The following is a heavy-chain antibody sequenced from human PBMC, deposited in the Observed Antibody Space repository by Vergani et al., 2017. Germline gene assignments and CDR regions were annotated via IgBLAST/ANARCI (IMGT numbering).Heavy chain of an antibody. D-gene: IGHD5-12*01. CDR2: INDIGTT. V-gene: IGHV4-34*01. CDR1: GGSFSVYY. CDR3: ARFRGPYIVGTAFDH. J-gene: IGHJ4*02. Sequence: QVQLQQWGAGLLKPSETLSLTCGVHGGSFSVYYWSWIRQSPGKGLEWIGAINDIGTTNYNPSLKSRVTISVDTSKTQFSLRLNSVTAADTAVYYCARFRGPYIVGTAFDHWAQGTLVTVSS.